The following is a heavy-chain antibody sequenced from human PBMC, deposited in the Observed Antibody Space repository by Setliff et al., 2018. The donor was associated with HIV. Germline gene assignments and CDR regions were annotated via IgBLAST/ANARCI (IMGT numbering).Heavy chain of an antibody. J-gene: IGHJ4*02. D-gene: IGHD2-2*01. CDR3: ARRAYCSSTTCFDN. CDR1: GFNVNNKY. CDR2: ISGSSSTK. V-gene: IGHV3-48*02. Sequence: LRLSCAASGFNVNNKYMSWVRQAPGKGPEWLSYISGSSSTKYYADSVKGRFTISRDNARSSLFLQMNGLRDEDTAVYYCARRAYCSSTTCFDNWGQGTLVTVSS.